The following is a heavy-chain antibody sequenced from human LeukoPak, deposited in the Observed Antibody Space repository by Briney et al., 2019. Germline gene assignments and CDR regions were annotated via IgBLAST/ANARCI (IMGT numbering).Heavy chain of an antibody. CDR1: GGSISSSSYY. J-gene: IGHJ4*02. Sequence: PSETLSLTCKVSGGSISSSSYYWGWIRQPPGKGLEWIGSLHSGGSTYYNPSLKSRVTISVDTSKNQFSLKLSSVTAADTAVYYCARSGWGNNSWYYWGQGTLVTVSS. CDR2: LHSGGST. CDR3: ARSGWGNNSWYY. V-gene: IGHV4-39*01. D-gene: IGHD6-13*01.